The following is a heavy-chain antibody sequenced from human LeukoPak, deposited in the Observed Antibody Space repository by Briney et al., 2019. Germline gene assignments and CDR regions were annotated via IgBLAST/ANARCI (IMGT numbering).Heavy chain of an antibody. J-gene: IGHJ5*02. CDR3: ARDEKQYYDILTGYYITNWLDP. Sequence: ASVPVSRKASGYTFTTYYVHWVRQAPGQGLEWMGWINPNNGATNSAQNFQGRVTMASDTSISTAYMELNRLRSDDTAVYYCARDEKQYYDILTGYYITNWLDPWGQGTLVIVSS. D-gene: IGHD3-9*01. CDR1: GYTFTTYY. V-gene: IGHV1-2*02. CDR2: INPNNGAT.